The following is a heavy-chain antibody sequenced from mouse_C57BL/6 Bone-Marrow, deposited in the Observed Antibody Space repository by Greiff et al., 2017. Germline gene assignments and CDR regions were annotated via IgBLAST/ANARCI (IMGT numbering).Heavy chain of an antibody. J-gene: IGHJ3*01. V-gene: IGHV1-18*01. CDR3: ARGGTTVDKRGFAY. D-gene: IGHD1-1*01. CDR1: GYTFTDYN. Sequence: EVQRVESGPELVKPGASVKIPCKASGYTFTDYNMDWVKQSHGKSLEWIGDINPNNGGTIYNQKFKGKATLTVDKSSSTAYMELRSLTSEDTAVYYCARGGTTVDKRGFAYWGQGTLVTVSA. CDR2: INPNNGGT.